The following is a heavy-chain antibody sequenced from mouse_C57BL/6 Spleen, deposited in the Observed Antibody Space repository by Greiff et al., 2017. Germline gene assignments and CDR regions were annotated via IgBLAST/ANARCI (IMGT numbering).Heavy chain of an antibody. J-gene: IGHJ2*01. CDR1: GYSFTDYN. CDR2: INPNYGTT. D-gene: IGHD2-1*01. CDR3: ARHDGNQGYYFDY. Sequence: VQLQQSGPELVKPGASVKISCKASGYSFTDYNMNWVKQSNEKSLEWIGVINPNYGTTSYNPKFKGKATLTVDQSSSTAYMQLHSLTSEDSAVYYCARHDGNQGYYFDYWGQGTTLTVSS. V-gene: IGHV1-39*01.